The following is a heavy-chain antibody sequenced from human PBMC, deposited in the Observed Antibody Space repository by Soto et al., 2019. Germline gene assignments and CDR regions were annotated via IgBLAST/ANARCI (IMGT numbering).Heavy chain of an antibody. CDR3: ARERWGFGELLSLYGMDV. J-gene: IGHJ6*02. CDR1: GFTFSSYG. Sequence: QVQLVESGGGVVQPGRSLRLSCAASGFTFSSYGMHWVRQAPGKGLEWVAVIWYDGSNKYYADSVKGRFTISRDNSKNTRYLQMNSLRAEDTAVYYCARERWGFGELLSLYGMDVWGQGTTVTVSS. CDR2: IWYDGSNK. V-gene: IGHV3-33*01. D-gene: IGHD3-10*01.